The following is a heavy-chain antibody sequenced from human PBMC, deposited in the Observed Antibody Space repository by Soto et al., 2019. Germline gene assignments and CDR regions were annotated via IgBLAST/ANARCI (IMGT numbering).Heavy chain of an antibody. CDR2: IIPKFGTT. Sequence: QVQLVQSGAEVKKPGSSVKVSCKASGGSFSTYGINWVRLAPGQGLEWMGGIIPKFGTTNYAQKFRGRVTITADEDTNTAYMELNYLRAEDTAVYFCARELDPYYGCNSLSLDYWGQGTLVTVSS. V-gene: IGHV1-69*13. J-gene: IGHJ4*02. D-gene: IGHD4-17*01. CDR1: GGSFSTYG. CDR3: ARELDPYYGCNSLSLDY.